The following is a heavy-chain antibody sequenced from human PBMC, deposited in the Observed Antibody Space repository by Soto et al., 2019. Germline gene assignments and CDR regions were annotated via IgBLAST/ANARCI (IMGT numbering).Heavy chain of an antibody. D-gene: IGHD3-22*01. V-gene: IGHV3-33*01. Sequence: LRLSCAASGFTFSSYGMHWVRQAPGKGLEWVAVIWYDGSNKYYADSVKGRFTISRDNSKNTLYLQMNSLRAEDTAVYYCARVLAYYYDSNNGDYGMDVWGQGTTVTVSS. CDR1: GFTFSSYG. CDR3: ARVLAYYYDSNNGDYGMDV. CDR2: IWYDGSNK. J-gene: IGHJ6*02.